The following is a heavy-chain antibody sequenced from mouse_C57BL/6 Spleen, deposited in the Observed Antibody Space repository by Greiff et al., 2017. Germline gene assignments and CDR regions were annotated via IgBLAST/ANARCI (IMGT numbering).Heavy chain of an antibody. Sequence: QVQLQQSDAELVKPGASVKISCKVSGYTFTDHTIHWMQQRPEQGLEWIGYIYPRDGSTKYNEKFKGKATLTADKSSSTAYMQLNSLTSEDSAVYFCAGVYYDYDGFAYWGQGTLVTVSA. CDR2: IYPRDGST. V-gene: IGHV1-78*01. CDR1: GYTFTDHT. J-gene: IGHJ3*01. CDR3: AGVYYDYDGFAY. D-gene: IGHD2-4*01.